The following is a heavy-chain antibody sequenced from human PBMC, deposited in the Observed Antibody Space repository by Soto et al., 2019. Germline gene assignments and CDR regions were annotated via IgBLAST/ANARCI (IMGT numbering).Heavy chain of an antibody. Sequence: SETLSLTCTVSGGSISSSSYYWGWIRQPPGKGLEWIGSIYYSGSTYYNPSLKSRVTISVDTSKNQFALKLSSVTAADTAVYYCASDGYSSSWYLTYWGQGTLVTVSS. CDR3: ASDGYSSSWYLTY. CDR1: GGSISSSSYY. CDR2: IYYSGST. D-gene: IGHD6-13*01. V-gene: IGHV4-39*01. J-gene: IGHJ4*02.